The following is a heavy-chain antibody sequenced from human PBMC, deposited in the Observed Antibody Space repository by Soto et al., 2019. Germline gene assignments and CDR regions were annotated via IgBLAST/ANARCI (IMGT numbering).Heavy chain of an antibody. V-gene: IGHV4-59*01. CDR1: GVSISRYY. CDR3: AREPGGNNGNSWFDP. D-gene: IGHD1-1*01. CDR2: IFYSGST. J-gene: IGHJ5*02. Sequence: SETLSLTCTVAGVSISRYYWSWIRQSPDKGLEWIGYIFYSGSTKYNPSFKSRVTMSLDTSKNQVSLKLDSVTAADTAVYYCAREPGGNNGNSWFDPWGPGTLVTVSS.